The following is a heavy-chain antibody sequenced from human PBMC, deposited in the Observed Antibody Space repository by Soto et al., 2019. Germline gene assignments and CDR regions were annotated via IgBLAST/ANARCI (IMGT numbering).Heavy chain of an antibody. CDR1: GGSITNGGYF. CDR2: IYYSGGP. V-gene: IGHV4-31*03. CDR3: ARDHGFRNGNHKSIRDAFDM. Sequence: SETLSLTCTVSGGSITNGGYFWSWIRQHPGGALEWIGHIYYSGGPYYNPSLMSRVVTSVDTSKNQFSLRLNSVTAADTAIYFCARDHGFRNGNHKSIRDAFDMLGQGAMVT. J-gene: IGHJ3*02. D-gene: IGHD1-1*01.